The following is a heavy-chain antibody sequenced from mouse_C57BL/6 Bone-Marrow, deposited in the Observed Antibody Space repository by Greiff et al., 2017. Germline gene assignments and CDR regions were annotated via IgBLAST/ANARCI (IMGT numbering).Heavy chain of an antibody. CDR3: ARSPSNYYGSSPWFAY. Sequence: QVQLQQPGAELVKPGASVKMSCKASGYTFTSYWMHWVKQRPGQGLEWIGNINPSNGGTNYNEKFKSKATLTVDKSSSTAYMQLSSLTSEDSAVYYFARSPSNYYGSSPWFAYWGQGTLVTVSA. CDR1: GYTFTSYW. D-gene: IGHD1-1*01. CDR2: INPSNGGT. J-gene: IGHJ3*01. V-gene: IGHV1-53*01.